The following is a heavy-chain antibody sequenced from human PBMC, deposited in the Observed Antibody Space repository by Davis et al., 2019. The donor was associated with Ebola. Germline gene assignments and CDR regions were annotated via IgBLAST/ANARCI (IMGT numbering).Heavy chain of an antibody. J-gene: IGHJ6*02. CDR2: IDPSDSYT. CDR3: ARQVYYYYGMDV. V-gene: IGHV5-10-1*04. Sequence: GESLKISCKGSGYSFTSYWISWVRQMPGKGLEWMGRIDPSDSYTNYSPSFQGQVTISADKSISTAYLQWSSLKASDTAMYYCARQVYYYYGMDVWGQGTTVTVSS. CDR1: GYSFTSYW.